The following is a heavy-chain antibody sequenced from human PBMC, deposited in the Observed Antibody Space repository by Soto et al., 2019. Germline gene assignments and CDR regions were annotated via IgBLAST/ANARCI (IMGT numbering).Heavy chain of an antibody. J-gene: IGHJ6*02. CDR1: GGSVSSGSYY. CDR2: IYYSGST. CDR3: ARVGSYYGMDV. V-gene: IGHV4-61*01. D-gene: IGHD3-16*01. Sequence: QVQLQESGPGLVKPSETLSLTCTVSGGSVSSGSYYWSWIRQPPGKGLEWIGYIYYSGSTNYNPSLKSRVTISVDTSKNQFSLKLSSVTAADTAVSYCARVGSYYGMDVWGQGTTVTVSS.